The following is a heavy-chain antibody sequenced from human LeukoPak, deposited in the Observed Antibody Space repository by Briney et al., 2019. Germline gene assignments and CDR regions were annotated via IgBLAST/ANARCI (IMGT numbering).Heavy chain of an antibody. J-gene: IGHJ5*02. CDR2: IKQDGSEK. Sequence: GGSLRLSCAASGFTFSSYWMTWVRQAPGKGLEWVANIKQDGSEKYYVDFVKGRFTISRDNAKNSLYLQMNSLRAEDTAMYYCARNTSVYAAGWFDPWGQGTLVTVSS. D-gene: IGHD5/OR15-5a*01. V-gene: IGHV3-7*01. CDR3: ARNTSVYAAGWFDP. CDR1: GFTFSSYW.